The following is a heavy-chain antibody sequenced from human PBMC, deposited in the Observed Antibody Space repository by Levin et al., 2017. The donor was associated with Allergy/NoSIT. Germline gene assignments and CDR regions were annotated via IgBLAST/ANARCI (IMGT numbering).Heavy chain of an antibody. V-gene: IGHV3-74*01. CDR1: GFTFSIYW. Sequence: GESLKISCAASGFTFSIYWMHWVRQAPGKGLVWVSRINSDGSSTSYADSVRGRFTISRDNAKNTLYLQMNSLRAEDTAVYYCARDWQDWYFDLWGRGTLVTVSS. CDR2: INSDGSST. CDR3: ARDWQDWYFDL. J-gene: IGHJ2*01. D-gene: IGHD2-15*01.